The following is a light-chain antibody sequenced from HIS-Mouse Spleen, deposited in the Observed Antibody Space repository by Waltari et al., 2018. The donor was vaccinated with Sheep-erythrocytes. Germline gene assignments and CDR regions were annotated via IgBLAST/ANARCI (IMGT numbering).Light chain of an antibody. Sequence: QSVLTQPPSASGTPGKRVTISCSGSSSNIGSNTVNWYQQLPGTAPKLLIYSSSQRPSGVPDRFSGSKPGTSASLAISGLQSEDEADYYCAAWDDSLNGYVFGTGTKVTVL. V-gene: IGLV1-44*01. CDR3: AAWDDSLNGYV. CDR2: SSS. CDR1: SSNIGSNT. J-gene: IGLJ1*01.